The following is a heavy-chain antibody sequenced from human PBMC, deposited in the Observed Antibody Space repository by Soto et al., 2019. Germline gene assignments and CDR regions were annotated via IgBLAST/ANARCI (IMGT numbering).Heavy chain of an antibody. D-gene: IGHD2-15*01. CDR3: VRGGGGGLFDP. J-gene: IGHJ5*02. CDR2: ISPGSRYP. V-gene: IGHV3-11*06. Sequence: QVQLVESGGGLVPPGGSLRLSCAGSGFTFGDSYMSWIRQAPGKGLEWLSYISPGSRYPAYADSVKGRFTISRDNAKRSLELQMMSLTAEDTAIYYCVRGGGGGLFDPWGQGTMVTVSS. CDR1: GFTFGDSY.